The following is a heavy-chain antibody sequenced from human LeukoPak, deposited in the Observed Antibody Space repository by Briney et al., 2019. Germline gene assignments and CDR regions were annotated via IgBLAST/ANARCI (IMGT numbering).Heavy chain of an antibody. CDR3: ARDEGLGGTDYYYYMDV. J-gene: IGHJ6*03. D-gene: IGHD1-1*01. Sequence: SQTLSLTCAISGDSVSSNSAAWNWIRQSPSRGLEWLGRTYYRSKRYNNYAVSVKSRITINPDTSKNQFSLKLSSVTAADTAVYYCARDEGLGGTDYYYYMDVWGKGTTVTVS. CDR2: TYYRSKRYN. V-gene: IGHV6-1*01. CDR1: GDSVSSNSAA.